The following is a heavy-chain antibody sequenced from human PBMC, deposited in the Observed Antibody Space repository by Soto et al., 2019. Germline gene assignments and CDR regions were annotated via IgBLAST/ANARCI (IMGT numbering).Heavy chain of an antibody. Sequence: GGSLRLSCAASGFTFGTYAMSWIRQAPGKGLEWVSYISSSSSYTNYADSVKGRFTISRDNAKNSLYLQMNSLRAEDTAVYYCARGRRYYGMDVWGQGTTVTVSS. CDR2: ISSSSSYT. CDR3: ARGRRYYGMDV. V-gene: IGHV3-11*05. J-gene: IGHJ6*02. CDR1: GFTFGTYA.